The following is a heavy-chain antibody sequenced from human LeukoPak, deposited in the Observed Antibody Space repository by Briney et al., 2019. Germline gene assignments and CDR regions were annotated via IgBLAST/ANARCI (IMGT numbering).Heavy chain of an antibody. D-gene: IGHD4-17*01. Sequence: SQTLSLTCTVSGGSISSGGYYWSWIRQHPGKGLEWIGYIYYSGSTYYNPSLKSRVTMLVDTSKNQFSLKLSSVTAADTAVYYCARADYGDPKYYFDYWGQGTLVTVSS. CDR3: ARADYGDPKYYFDY. J-gene: IGHJ4*02. CDR2: IYYSGST. CDR1: GGSISSGGYY. V-gene: IGHV4-31*03.